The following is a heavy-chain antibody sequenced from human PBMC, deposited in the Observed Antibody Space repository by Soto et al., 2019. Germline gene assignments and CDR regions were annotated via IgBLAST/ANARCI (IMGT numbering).Heavy chain of an antibody. V-gene: IGHV4-34*01. CDR3: ARSVNCSGGSCVWSYPYPAYYYMDV. J-gene: IGHJ6*03. D-gene: IGHD2-15*01. Sequence: SETLSLTCAVYGGSFSGYYWSWIRQPPGKGLEWIGEINHSGSTNYNPSLKSRVTISVDTSKNQFSLKLSSVTAADTAVYYCARSVNCSGGSCVWSYPYPAYYYMDVWGKGTTVTVSS. CDR2: INHSGST. CDR1: GGSFSGYY.